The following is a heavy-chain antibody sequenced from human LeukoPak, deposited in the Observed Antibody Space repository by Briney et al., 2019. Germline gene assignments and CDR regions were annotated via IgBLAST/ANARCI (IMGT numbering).Heavy chain of an antibody. Sequence: GGSLRLSCAASGFTFSTYAMGWVRQAPGKGLEWVSTISSSGGSTYYADSVKGRFTISRDNSKNTLFLQMSSLRAEDTAVYYCAKGGIRDCTNGVCYVGFDYWGQGTLVTVSS. D-gene: IGHD2-8*01. V-gene: IGHV3-23*01. J-gene: IGHJ4*02. CDR2: ISSSGGST. CDR1: GFTFSTYA. CDR3: AKGGIRDCTNGVCYVGFDY.